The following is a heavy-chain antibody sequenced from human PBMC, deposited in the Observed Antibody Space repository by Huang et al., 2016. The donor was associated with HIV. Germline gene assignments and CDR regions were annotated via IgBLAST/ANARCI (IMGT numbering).Heavy chain of an antibody. J-gene: IGHJ4*02. Sequence: QVQLVQSGAEVKKPGASVKVSCKASGYSFTTYALHWVRQAPGHRLEWMGWINPGNGNTNYSQKCQGRVTITRDTSASTVYMEVSSLTFEDTAVYYCAREFVIFGAPLWPAYWGQGTLISVSS. V-gene: IGHV1-3*01. CDR1: GYSFTTYA. D-gene: IGHD2-21*01. CDR2: INPGNGNT. CDR3: AREFVIFGAPLWPAY.